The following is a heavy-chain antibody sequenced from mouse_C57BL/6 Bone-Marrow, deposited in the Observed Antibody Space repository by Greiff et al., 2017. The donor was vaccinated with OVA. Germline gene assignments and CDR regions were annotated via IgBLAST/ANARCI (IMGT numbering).Heavy chain of an antibody. J-gene: IGHJ1*03. D-gene: IGHD1-1*01. Sequence: QVQLQQPGAELVKPGASVKLSCKASGYTFTSYWMHWVKQRPGQGLEWIGMIHPNSGSTNYNEKFKSKATLTVDKSSSTAYMQRSSLTSEDSAVYYCFTTVVAKGYWYFDVWGTGTTVTVSS. V-gene: IGHV1-64*01. CDR1: GYTFTSYW. CDR2: IHPNSGST. CDR3: FTTVVAKGYWYFDV.